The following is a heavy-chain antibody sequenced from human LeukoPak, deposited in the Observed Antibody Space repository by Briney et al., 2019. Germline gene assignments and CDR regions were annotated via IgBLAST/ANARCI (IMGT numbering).Heavy chain of an antibody. D-gene: IGHD3-10*01. CDR1: GYSFTNYW. CDR2: INPGDSGV. CDR3: ARRGGSGNYLVDY. V-gene: IGHV5-51*01. J-gene: IGHJ4*02. Sequence: GESLKISCKGSGYSFTNYWIGWVRQMSGKGLEWMGIINPGDSGVIYSPSFQGHVTISADKSISTAYLQWSSPEASDTAIYYCARRGGSGNYLVDYWGQGTLVTVSS.